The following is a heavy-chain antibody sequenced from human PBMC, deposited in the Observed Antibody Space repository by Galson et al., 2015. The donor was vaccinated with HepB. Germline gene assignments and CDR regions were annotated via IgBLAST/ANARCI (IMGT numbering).Heavy chain of an antibody. V-gene: IGHV3-23*01. CDR2: ISGNGDST. D-gene: IGHD5-18*01. CDR3: AKGYGLFDS. J-gene: IGHJ5*01. CDR1: GFGFDTHA. Sequence: SLRLSCAASGFGFDTHAMSRVRQAPGKGLEWISGISGNGDSTFYGDSVKGRFTVSRDNSKNILFLQMNSLRAEDTGLYFCAKGYGLFDSWGQGILVTVSS.